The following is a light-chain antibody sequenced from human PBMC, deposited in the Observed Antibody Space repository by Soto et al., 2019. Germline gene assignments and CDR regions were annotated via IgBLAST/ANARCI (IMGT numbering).Light chain of an antibody. CDR1: SSNIVSNY. J-gene: IGLJ2*01. CDR3: AAWDDSLNGVV. Sequence: QSVLTQPPSASGTPGQRVTISCSGSSSNIVSNYVYWYQQLPGTAPKLLIYSNNQRPSGVPDRFSGSKSGTSASLAISGLQSEDEADYYCAAWDDSLNGVVFGGGTKLTVL. CDR2: SNN. V-gene: IGLV1-44*01.